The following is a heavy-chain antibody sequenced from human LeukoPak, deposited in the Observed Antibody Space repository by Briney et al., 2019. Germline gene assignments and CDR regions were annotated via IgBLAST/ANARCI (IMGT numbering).Heavy chain of an antibody. V-gene: IGHV3-11*04. Sequence: PGGSLRLSCAVSGFTFSDYYMSWIRQAPGKGLEWVSYISSGGSTTSHADSVKGRFTTSRDTAEKSLYLQMNSLRDEDTAVYYCAIDTPWYSSGRTPDYWGQGTLVTVSS. D-gene: IGHD6-19*01. J-gene: IGHJ4*02. CDR3: AIDTPWYSSGRTPDY. CDR2: ISSGGSTT. CDR1: GFTFSDYY.